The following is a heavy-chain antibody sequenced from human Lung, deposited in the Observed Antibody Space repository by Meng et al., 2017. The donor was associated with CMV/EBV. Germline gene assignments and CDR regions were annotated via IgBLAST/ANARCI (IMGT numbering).Heavy chain of an antibody. CDR1: GFSLSTNGAG. CDR2: TYWNDDK. V-gene: IGHV2-5*01. Sequence: SGXXLVXPTPTLTLTCSFSGFSLSTNGAGVGWVRQTPGKALEWLAFTYWNDDKRYSPSLKSRLTITKDTSKNQVVLTMTNVDPVDTATYYWAYRAVAYDILNGYYNPYYFDYXGQGXLVTVSS. D-gene: IGHD3-9*01. CDR3: AYRAVAYDILNGYYNPYYFDY. J-gene: IGHJ4*01.